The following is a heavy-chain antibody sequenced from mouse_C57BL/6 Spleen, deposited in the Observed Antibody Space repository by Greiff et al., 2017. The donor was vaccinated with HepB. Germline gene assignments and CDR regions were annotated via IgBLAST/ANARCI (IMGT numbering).Heavy chain of an antibody. CDR1: GYSITSGYY. CDR3: ATSIYYYGSSSYWYFDV. Sequence: EVQLQQSGPGLVKPSQSLSLTCSVTGYSITSGYYWNWIRQFPGNKLEWMGYISYDGSNNYNPSLKNRISITRDPSKNQFFLKLNSVTTEDTATYYCATSIYYYGSSSYWYFDVWGTGTTVTVSS. D-gene: IGHD1-1*01. CDR2: ISYDGSN. V-gene: IGHV3-6*01. J-gene: IGHJ1*03.